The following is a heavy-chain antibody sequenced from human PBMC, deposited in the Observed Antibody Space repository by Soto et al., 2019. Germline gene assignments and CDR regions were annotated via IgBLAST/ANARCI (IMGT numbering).Heavy chain of an antibody. D-gene: IGHD3-3*01. CDR2: MNPNSGNT. CDR1: GYTFTSYD. V-gene: IGHV1-8*01. J-gene: IGHJ6*03. CDR3: ARGGDVLRFLEWLPRPVAGHYYMDV. Sequence: GASVKVSCKASGYTFTSYDINWVRQATGQGLEWMGWMNPNSGNTGYAQKFQGRVTMTRNTSISTAYMELSSLRSEDTAVYYCARGGDVLRFLEWLPRPVAGHYYMDVWGKGTTVTVSS.